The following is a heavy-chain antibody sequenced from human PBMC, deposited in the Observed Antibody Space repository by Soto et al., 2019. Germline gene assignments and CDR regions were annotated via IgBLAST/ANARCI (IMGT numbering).Heavy chain of an antibody. Sequence: SETLSLTCTVSGGSISSGGYYWSWIRQHPGKGLEWIGYIYYSGSTYYNPSLKSRVTISVDTSKNQFSLKLSSVTAADTAVYYCARVPSAATGAQQVDYRGQGTLVTVSS. CDR1: GGSISSGGYY. J-gene: IGHJ4*02. CDR3: ARVPSAATGAQQVDY. V-gene: IGHV4-31*03. D-gene: IGHD2-15*01. CDR2: IYYSGST.